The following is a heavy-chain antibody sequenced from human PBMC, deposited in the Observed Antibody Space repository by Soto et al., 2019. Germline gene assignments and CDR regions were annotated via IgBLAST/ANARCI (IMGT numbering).Heavy chain of an antibody. CDR3: AKVSSSWYAGFFDL. CDR2: LSDSGGSI. J-gene: IGHJ4*02. V-gene: IGHV3-23*01. Sequence: GGSQRLSSTSSGFTFRRHAMTWVRQAPGKGLEWVSGLSDSGGSIYYADSVKGRFTISRDNSMNTLYLQMNTLRAEDTAIYYCAKVSSSWYAGFFDLWGQGTLVTVSS. CDR1: GFTFRRHA. D-gene: IGHD6-13*01.